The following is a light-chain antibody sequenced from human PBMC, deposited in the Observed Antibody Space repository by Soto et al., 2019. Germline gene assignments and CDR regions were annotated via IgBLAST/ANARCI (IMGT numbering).Light chain of an antibody. CDR1: QSISIW. CDR2: KAS. CDR3: QQYNSYSVT. J-gene: IGKJ1*01. Sequence: EIQMTKSPSTLSASVGDRVTITCRASQSISIWLAWYQQKPGKAPKLLIYKASSLESGVPSRFSGSGSGTEFTLTISSLQPDDFATYYCQQYNSYSVTFRQGTKVDIK. V-gene: IGKV1-5*03.